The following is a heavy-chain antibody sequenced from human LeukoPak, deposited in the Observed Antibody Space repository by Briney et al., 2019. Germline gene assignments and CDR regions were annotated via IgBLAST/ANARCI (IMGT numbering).Heavy chain of an antibody. CDR2: ISSDGTNI. CDR1: GFTSTNYW. Sequence: GGSLRLSCAASGFTSTNYWMHWVRQAPGKGLVWVSRISSDGTNIIYADSVKGRFTISRDNAKNTLYLQMNSLRVDDTAVYYCGRENYDYVWGREAYTVDWFDPWGQGTLVTVSS. D-gene: IGHD3-16*01. V-gene: IGHV3-74*01. CDR3: GRENYDYVWGREAYTVDWFDP. J-gene: IGHJ5*02.